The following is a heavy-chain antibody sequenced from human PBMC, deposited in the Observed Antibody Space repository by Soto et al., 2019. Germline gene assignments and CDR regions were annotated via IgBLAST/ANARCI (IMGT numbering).Heavy chain of an antibody. CDR2: ISAYNGNT. Sequence: ASVKVSCKASGFTFTSYGISWVRQAPGQGLEWMGWISAYNGNTNYAQKLQGRVTMTTDTSTSTAYMELRSLRSDDTAVYYCARGEYYDSKGEFDPWGQGTLVTVSS. J-gene: IGHJ5*02. CDR1: GFTFTSYG. CDR3: ARGEYYDSKGEFDP. V-gene: IGHV1-18*04. D-gene: IGHD3-22*01.